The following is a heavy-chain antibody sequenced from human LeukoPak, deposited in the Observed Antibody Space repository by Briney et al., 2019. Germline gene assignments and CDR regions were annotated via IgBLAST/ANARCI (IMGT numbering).Heavy chain of an antibody. CDR2: TYYSGST. J-gene: IGHJ1*01. CDR1: GGSISSSSYY. D-gene: IGHD3-10*01. CDR3: AGSITMVRGVTGYFQH. V-gene: IGHV4-39*01. Sequence: SETLSLTCTVSGGSISSSSYYWGWIRQPPGKGLEWIGSTYYSGSTYYNPSLKSRVTISVDTSKNQFSLKLSSVTAADTAVYYCAGSITMVRGVTGYFQHWGQGTLVTVSS.